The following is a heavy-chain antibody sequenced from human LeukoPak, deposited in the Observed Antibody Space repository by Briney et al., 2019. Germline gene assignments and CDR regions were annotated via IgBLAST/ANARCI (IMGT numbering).Heavy chain of an antibody. D-gene: IGHD3-22*01. CDR1: GFTFSSSG. CDR3: AKALMDDNSGYYGS. V-gene: IGHV3-30*18. Sequence: PGGSLRLSCAASGFTFSSSGMHWVRQAPGKGLEWVAVISYDGSNKYYADSVKGRFPISRDNSKNTLYLQMNSLRVEDTAVYYCAKALMDDNSGYYGSWGQGTLVTVSS. CDR2: ISYDGSNK. J-gene: IGHJ5*02.